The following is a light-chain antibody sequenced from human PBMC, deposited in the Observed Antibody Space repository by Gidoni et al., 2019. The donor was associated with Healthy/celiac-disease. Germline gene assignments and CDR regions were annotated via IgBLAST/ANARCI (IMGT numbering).Light chain of an antibody. CDR3: QQYDNLPRYT. CDR1: QAISNY. CDR2: DAS. Sequence: DIQMTQSPSSLSASVGDRVTIPCQASQAISNYLNWYQQKPGKAPKLLIYDASNLETGVPSRFSGSGSGTDFTFTISSLQPEDIATYYCQQYDNLPRYTFGQGTKLEIK. J-gene: IGKJ2*01. V-gene: IGKV1-33*01.